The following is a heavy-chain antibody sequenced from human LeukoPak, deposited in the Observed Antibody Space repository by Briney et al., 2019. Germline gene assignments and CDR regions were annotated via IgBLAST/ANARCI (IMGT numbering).Heavy chain of an antibody. Sequence: PGGSLGLSCSASGFTFSSYAMPWVRQAPGKGLEWVSTISGRGDLEFYTESVKGRFTVSRDHSKNTVHLQMDSLRAENTAIYYCAREGDFWSGYPIDHYYYMDVWGKGTTVTVTS. J-gene: IGHJ6*03. D-gene: IGHD3-3*01. CDR1: GFTFSSYA. V-gene: IGHV3-23*01. CDR2: ISGRGDLE. CDR3: AREGDFWSGYPIDHYYYMDV.